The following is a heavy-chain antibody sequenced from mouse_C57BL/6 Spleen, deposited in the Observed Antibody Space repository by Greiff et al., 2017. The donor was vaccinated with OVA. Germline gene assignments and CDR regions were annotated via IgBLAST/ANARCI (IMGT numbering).Heavy chain of an antibody. CDR2: IDPETGGT. CDR3: TRRGSSYSY. J-gene: IGHJ2*01. D-gene: IGHD1-1*01. V-gene: IGHV1-15*01. CDR1: GYTFTDYE. Sequence: QVQLKQSGAELVRPGASVTLSCKASGYTFTDYEMHWVKQTPGHGLEWIGDIDPETGGTAYNQKFKGKAILTADKSSSTAYMELRSLTSEDSAVYYCTRRGSSYSYWGQGTTLTVAS.